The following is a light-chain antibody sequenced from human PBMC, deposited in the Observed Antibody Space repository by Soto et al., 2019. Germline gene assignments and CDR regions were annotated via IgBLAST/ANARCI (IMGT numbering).Light chain of an antibody. CDR2: GAS. V-gene: IGKV3D-15*01. Sequence: EIVMTQSPATLSVSPGERAILSCRASQSVSSNLAWYQQKPGQAPRLLIYGASTRATSIPARFSGSGSGTDFSLTISSLESEDFVVYFCQQYNNWRGTFGQGTKVEIK. CDR1: QSVSSN. CDR3: QQYNNWRGT. J-gene: IGKJ1*01.